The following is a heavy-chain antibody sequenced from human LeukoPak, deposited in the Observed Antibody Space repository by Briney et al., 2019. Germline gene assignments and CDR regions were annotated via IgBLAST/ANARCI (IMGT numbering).Heavy chain of an antibody. V-gene: IGHV1-18*01. J-gene: IGHJ4*02. CDR2: ISVYNGNT. Sequence: ASVKVSCKASGYTLRNYDISWVRQAPGQGLEWMGWISVYNGNTNYAQKFQGRVTMTTDTSTSTAYMELRSLKSDDTAVYYCARDERYDSSGYPFDYWGQGTLVTVSS. CDR3: ARDERYDSSGYPFDY. D-gene: IGHD3-22*01. CDR1: GYTLRNYD.